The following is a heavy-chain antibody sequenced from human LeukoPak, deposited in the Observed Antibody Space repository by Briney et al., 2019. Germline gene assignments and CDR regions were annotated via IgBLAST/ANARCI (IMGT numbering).Heavy chain of an antibody. CDR2: IDTAGDT. J-gene: IGHJ4*02. D-gene: IGHD6-13*01. CDR3: ARSIPYGTTWYGRSDC. V-gene: IGHV3-13*01. CDR1: GFTFSNYD. Sequence: GGSLRLSCAASGFTFSNYDMHWVRQATGKGLEWVSGIDTAGDTYYPGSVKGRFTISRENAKNSLYLQVNSLRAEDTAIYYCARSIPYGTTWYGRSDCWGQGTLVTVSS.